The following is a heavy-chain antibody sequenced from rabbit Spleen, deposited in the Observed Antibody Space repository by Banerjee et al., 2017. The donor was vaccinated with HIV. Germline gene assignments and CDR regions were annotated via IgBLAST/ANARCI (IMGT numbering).Heavy chain of an antibody. D-gene: IGHD1-1*01. Sequence: QSLEESGGGLVKPGASLTLTCTASGVSFSSNYYMCWVRQAPGKGLEWIACIDTGSSGFTYFATWAKGRFTCSKTSSTTVTLQMTRLTAADTATYFCARDTSSSFSSYGMDLWGPGTLVTVS. CDR1: GVSFSSNYY. J-gene: IGHJ6*01. CDR3: ARDTSSSFSSYGMDL. V-gene: IGHV1S40*01. CDR2: IDTGSSGFT.